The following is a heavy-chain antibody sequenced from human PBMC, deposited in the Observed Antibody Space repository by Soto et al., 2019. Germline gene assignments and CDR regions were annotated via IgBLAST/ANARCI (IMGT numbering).Heavy chain of an antibody. CDR2: IYSGGST. CDR3: ARQQYCGSSTCYDSLYYQYMDV. V-gene: IGHV4-39*01. D-gene: IGHD2-2*01. Sequence: SETLSLTCTVSGGSISSGGYSWDWIRQPPGKGLEWIGSIYSGGSTYYNPSLKTQVTLSVDTSKNQFSLKLTSVTAADTAVYFCARQQYCGSSTCYDSLYYQYMDVWGKGTMVTVSS. CDR1: GGSISSGGYS. J-gene: IGHJ6*03.